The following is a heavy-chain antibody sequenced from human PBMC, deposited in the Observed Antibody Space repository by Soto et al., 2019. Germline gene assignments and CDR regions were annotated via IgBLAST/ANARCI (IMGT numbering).Heavy chain of an antibody. V-gene: IGHV1-69*01. J-gene: IGHJ6*02. CDR3: ARVWARVGVFAGATYYGMDV. CDR1: GGTFSSYA. Sequence: QVQLVQSGAEVTKPGSSVKVSCKASGGTFSSYAISWVRQAPGQGLEWMGGIIPIFGTAHYAQKFQGRVTITADESTSTAYMELSSLRSEDTAVYYCARVWARVGVFAGATYYGMDVWGQGTTVTVSS. D-gene: IGHD1-26*01. CDR2: IIPIFGTA.